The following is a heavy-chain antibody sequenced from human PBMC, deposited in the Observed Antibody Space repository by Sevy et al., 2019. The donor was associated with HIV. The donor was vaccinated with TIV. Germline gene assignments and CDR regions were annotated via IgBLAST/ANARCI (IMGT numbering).Heavy chain of an antibody. CDR3: AKLTSMVVTAKFDY. J-gene: IGHJ4*02. Sequence: GGSLRLSCAASGFTFSSYAMSWVRQAPGKGLEWVSAISGSGGSTYYADSVKGRFTISRDNSKNTLYLQMTSLRAEDTAVYYCAKLTSMVVTAKFDYWGQGTLVTVSS. V-gene: IGHV3-23*01. CDR2: ISGSGGST. CDR1: GFTFSSYA. D-gene: IGHD2-21*02.